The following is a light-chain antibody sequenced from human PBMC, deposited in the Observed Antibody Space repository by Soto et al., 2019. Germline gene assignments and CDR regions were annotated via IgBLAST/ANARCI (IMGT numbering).Light chain of an antibody. CDR3: QQYGSSPLT. CDR2: GAS. J-gene: IGKJ4*01. V-gene: IGKV3-20*01. Sequence: EIVLTQSPGTLSLAPGERGTIACWASQSVSSSSLAWYQQRPGQAPRLLIYGASIRATDIPDRFSGSGSGTDFTLTISRLEPEDFSVYYCQQYGSSPLTFGGGTKVDIK. CDR1: QSVSSSS.